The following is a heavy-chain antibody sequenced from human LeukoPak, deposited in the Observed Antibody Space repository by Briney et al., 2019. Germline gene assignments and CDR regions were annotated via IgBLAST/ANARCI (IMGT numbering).Heavy chain of an antibody. CDR1: GGSISSSSYY. CDR2: IYYSGST. D-gene: IGHD2-2*01. V-gene: IGHV4-39*07. Sequence: SETLSLTCTVSGGSISSSSYYWGWIRQPPGKGLEWIGSIYYSGSTYYNPSLKSRVTISVDTSKNQFSPKLSSVTAADTAVYYCARDLYCSSTSCHGFDYWGQGTLVTVSS. CDR3: ARDLYCSSTSCHGFDY. J-gene: IGHJ4*02.